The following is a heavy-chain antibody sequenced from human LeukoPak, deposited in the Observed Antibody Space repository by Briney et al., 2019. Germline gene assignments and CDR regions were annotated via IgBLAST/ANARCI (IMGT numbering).Heavy chain of an antibody. Sequence: GGSLRLSCTASGFTFRSYGMNWVRQAPGKGLEWVSYISTSSSTMHYADSVKGRFTISRDNAKNSLYLQMNSLRPEDTAVYYCARDPNYGVHYFDYWGQGTLVTVSS. CDR1: GFTFRSYG. V-gene: IGHV3-48*04. CDR2: ISTSSSTM. CDR3: ARDPNYGVHYFDY. D-gene: IGHD1-7*01. J-gene: IGHJ4*02.